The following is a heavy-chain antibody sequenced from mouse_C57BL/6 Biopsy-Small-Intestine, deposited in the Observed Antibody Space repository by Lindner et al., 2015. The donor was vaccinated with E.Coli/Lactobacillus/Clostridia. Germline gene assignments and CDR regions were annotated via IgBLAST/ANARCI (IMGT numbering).Heavy chain of an antibody. D-gene: IGHD3-1*01. CDR3: ARDSGFRAVAARGYPAWAFDM. CDR1: GYTFTSHA. J-gene: IGHJ3*02. V-gene: IGHV1-84*02. Sequence: SVKVSCKASGYTFTSHAIHWVRQAPGQRLEWMGWINAGNGNTKYSQKFQGRVTFSRDTSATTTYMELSSLRSEDTAVYYCARDSGFRAVAARGYPAWAFDMWGQGTMVTVSS. CDR2: INAGNGNT.